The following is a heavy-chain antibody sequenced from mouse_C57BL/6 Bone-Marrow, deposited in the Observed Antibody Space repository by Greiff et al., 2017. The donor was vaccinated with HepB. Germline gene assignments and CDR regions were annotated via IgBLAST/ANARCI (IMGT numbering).Heavy chain of an antibody. D-gene: IGHD1-1*01. V-gene: IGHV5-9-1*02. Sequence: EVQGVESGEGLVKPGGSLKLSCAASGFTFSSYAMSWVRQTPEKRLEWVAYISSGGDYIYYADTVKGRFTISRDNARNTLYLQMSSLKSEDTAMYYCTRGDYGSSYNFDYWGQGTTLTVSS. CDR2: ISSGGDYI. J-gene: IGHJ2*01. CDR3: TRGDYGSSYNFDY. CDR1: GFTFSSYA.